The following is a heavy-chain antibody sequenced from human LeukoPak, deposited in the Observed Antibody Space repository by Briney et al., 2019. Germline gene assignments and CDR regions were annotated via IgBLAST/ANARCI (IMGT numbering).Heavy chain of an antibody. J-gene: IGHJ4*02. CDR2: VRGSGSDT. Sequence: GGSLRLSCAASGFTFSTYAMSWVRQAPGKGLEWVSAVRGSGSDTYYADSVKGRFTISRDNSKDTLYLQMNSLRAEDTAIYYCAKTSRANSAYDSPFDYWGQGTLVTVSS. CDR1: GFTFSTYA. D-gene: IGHD5-12*01. V-gene: IGHV3-23*01. CDR3: AKTSRANSAYDSPFDY.